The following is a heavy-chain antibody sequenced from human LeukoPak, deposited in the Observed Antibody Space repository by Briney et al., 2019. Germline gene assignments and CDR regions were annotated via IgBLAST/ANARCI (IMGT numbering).Heavy chain of an antibody. CDR2: ISSNGGST. CDR3: ARVGHPTGGSSFDLDY. D-gene: IGHD1-26*01. Sequence: QTGGSLRLSCAASGFTFSSYAMHWVRQAPGKGLEYVSAISSNGGSTYYANSVKGRFTISRDNSKNTLYLQMGSLRAEDMAVYYCARVGHPTGGSSFDLDYWGQGTLVTVSS. V-gene: IGHV3-64*01. J-gene: IGHJ4*02. CDR1: GFTFSSYA.